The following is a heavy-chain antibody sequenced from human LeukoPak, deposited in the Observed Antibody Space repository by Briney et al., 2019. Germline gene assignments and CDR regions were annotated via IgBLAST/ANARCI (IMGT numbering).Heavy chain of an antibody. CDR3: AKDKGPIAAVYYFDY. J-gene: IGHJ4*02. CDR2: IRSKANSYAT. CDR1: GFTFSGSA. D-gene: IGHD6-13*01. Sequence: GGSLRLSCAASGFTFSGSAMHWVRQASGKGLEWVGRIRSKANSYATAYAASVKGRFTISRDDSKNTAYLQMNSLRAEDTAVYYCAKDKGPIAAVYYFDYWGQGTLVTVSS. V-gene: IGHV3-73*01.